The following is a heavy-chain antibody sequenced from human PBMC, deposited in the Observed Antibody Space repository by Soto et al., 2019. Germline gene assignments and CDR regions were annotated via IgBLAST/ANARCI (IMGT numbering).Heavy chain of an antibody. CDR2: IVVGSGNT. V-gene: IGHV1-58*01. J-gene: IGHJ5*02. CDR1: GFTFTSSA. Sequence: SVKVSCKASGFTFTSSAVQWVRQARGQRLEWIGWIVVGSGNTNYAQKFQERVTITRDMSTSTAYMELSSLRSEDTAVYYCAADQIVGANLWLDPWGQGTLVTVSS. D-gene: IGHD1-26*01. CDR3: AADQIVGANLWLDP.